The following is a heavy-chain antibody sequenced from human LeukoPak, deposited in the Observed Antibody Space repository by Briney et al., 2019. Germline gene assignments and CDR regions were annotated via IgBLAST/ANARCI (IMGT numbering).Heavy chain of an antibody. CDR3: AKDSGSFDY. Sequence: GGSLRLSCAASGFSFSAYAMAWARQAPGKGLEWVSAISDSGTNTYYTDSVRGRFTVSRDNSKNTLYLQVISLRVEDTAVYYCAKDSGSFDYWGQGTLVTVSS. CDR2: ISDSGTNT. V-gene: IGHV3-23*01. J-gene: IGHJ4*02. CDR1: GFSFSAYA. D-gene: IGHD1-26*01.